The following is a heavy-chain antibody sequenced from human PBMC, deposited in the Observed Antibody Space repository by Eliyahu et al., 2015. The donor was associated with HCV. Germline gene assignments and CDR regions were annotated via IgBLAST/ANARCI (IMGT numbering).Heavy chain of an antibody. D-gene: IGHD3-3*01. J-gene: IGHJ4*02. V-gene: IGHV4-39*01. Sequence: QLQLQESGPGLVKPSETLSLTCTVXGGSISSSSYYWGWIRQPPGKGLEWIGSIYYSGSTYYNPSLKSRVTISVDTSKNQFSLKLSSVTAADTAVYYCARQGGPVRFLDSLYYFDYWGQGTLVTVSS. CDR2: IYYSGST. CDR3: ARQGGPVRFLDSLYYFDY. CDR1: GGSISSSSYY.